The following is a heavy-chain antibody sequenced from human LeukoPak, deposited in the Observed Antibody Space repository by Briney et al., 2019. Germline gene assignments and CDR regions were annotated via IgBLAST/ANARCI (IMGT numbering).Heavy chain of an antibody. CDR3: AKDRGGYDLRAFDI. V-gene: IGHV3-23*01. D-gene: IGHD5-12*01. CDR2: ISGSGGST. J-gene: IGHJ3*02. CDR1: GFTFSSYG. Sequence: GGSLRLSCAASGFTFSSYGMSWVRQAPGKGLEWVSAISGSGGSTHYADSVKGRFTISRDNSKNTLYLQMNSLRAEDTAVYYCAKDRGGYDLRAFDIWGQGTMVTVSS.